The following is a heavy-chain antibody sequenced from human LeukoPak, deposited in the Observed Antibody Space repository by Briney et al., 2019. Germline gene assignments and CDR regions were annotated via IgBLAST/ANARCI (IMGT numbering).Heavy chain of an antibody. CDR3: AREVITPGDSDGFDL. D-gene: IGHD2-2*01. CDR1: GGSISSANHS. J-gene: IGHJ3*01. Sequence: SQTLSLTCTVSGGSISSANHSWSWVRQSPGEGLEWIGYIHYDGRAHYNPSLKSRVSMSLDMSKNQFSLSLSSVTAADTAIYYCAREVITPGDSDGFDLWGQGTMVSVSS. CDR2: IHYDGRA. V-gene: IGHV4-30-4*08.